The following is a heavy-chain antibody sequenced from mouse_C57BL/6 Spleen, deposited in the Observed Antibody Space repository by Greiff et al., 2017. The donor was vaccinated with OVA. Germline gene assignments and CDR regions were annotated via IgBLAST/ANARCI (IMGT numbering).Heavy chain of an antibody. CDR2: IDPSDSET. CDR3: AAYGSGYAWFAY. D-gene: IGHD1-1*01. CDR1: GYTFTSYW. J-gene: IGHJ3*01. Sequence: QVQLKESGAELVRPGSSVKLSCKASGYTFTSYWMHWVKQRPIQGLEWIGNIDPSDSETHYNQQFKDKATLTVDKSSSTAYMQLSSLTSEDSAVYYCAAYGSGYAWFAYWGQGTLVTVSA. V-gene: IGHV1-52*01.